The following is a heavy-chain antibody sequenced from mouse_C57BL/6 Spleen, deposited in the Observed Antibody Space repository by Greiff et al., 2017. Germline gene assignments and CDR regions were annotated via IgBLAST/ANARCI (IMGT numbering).Heavy chain of an antibody. CDR2: IWWDDDK. V-gene: IGHV8-8*01. CDR1: GFSLSTFGMG. J-gene: IGHJ4*01. CDR3: ARNGPAMDY. Sequence: QVTLKVSGPGILQPSQTLSLTCSFSGFSLSTFGMGVGWIRQPSGKGLEWLAHIWWDDDKYYNPALKSRLTISKDTSKNQVFLKNANVDTADTATYYCARNGPAMDYWGQGTSVTVSS.